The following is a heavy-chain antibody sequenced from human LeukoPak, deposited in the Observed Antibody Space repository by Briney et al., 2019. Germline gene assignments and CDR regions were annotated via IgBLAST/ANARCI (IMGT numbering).Heavy chain of an antibody. V-gene: IGHV3-21*01. CDR1: GFTFSTSS. Sequence: VGSPRLSCAASGFTFSTSSMNWVRQAPGKGLEWASYISSSSKYIYHADSVKGRFTISRDNAKNSLYLQMNSLRAEDTAVYYCASLMVYATTVFDYWGQGTLVTVSS. CDR3: ASLMVYATTVFDY. J-gene: IGHJ4*02. CDR2: ISSSSKYI. D-gene: IGHD2-8*01.